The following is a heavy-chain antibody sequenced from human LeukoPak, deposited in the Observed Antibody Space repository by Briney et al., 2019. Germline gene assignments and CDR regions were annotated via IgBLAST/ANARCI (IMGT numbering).Heavy chain of an antibody. J-gene: IGHJ4*02. D-gene: IGHD5-24*01. CDR3: ARGAGYNYPYYFDY. CDR2: IYGGGNI. V-gene: IGHV3-53*01. Sequence: GGSLRLSCAASGFTFSSNYMNWVRQAPGKGLEWVSVIYGGGNIYYADSVKGRFTISRDNSKNTLYLQMNSLGAEDTAVYYCARGAGYNYPYYFDYWGQGTLVTVSS. CDR1: GFTFSSNY.